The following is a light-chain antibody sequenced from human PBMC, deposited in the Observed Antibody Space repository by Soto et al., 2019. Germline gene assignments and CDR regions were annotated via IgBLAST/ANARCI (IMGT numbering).Light chain of an antibody. CDR3: QVWDISTDPNYV. Sequence: SYELTQPPSVSVAPGQTATVTCGGNNLGSKTVHWYQLRPGQAPVLVLYDDRDRPSGIPERFSGSNSGNTATLTISRVEAGDEADYYCQVWDISTDPNYVFGTGTKLNVL. J-gene: IGLJ1*01. CDR2: DDR. CDR1: NLGSKT. V-gene: IGLV3-21*02.